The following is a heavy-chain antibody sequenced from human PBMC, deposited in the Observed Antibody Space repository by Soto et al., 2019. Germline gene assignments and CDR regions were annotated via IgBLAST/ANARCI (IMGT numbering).Heavy chain of an antibody. J-gene: IGHJ6*03. Sequence: SETLSLTCTVSGGSISSYYWSWIRQPPGKGLEWIGYIYYSGSTNYNPSLKSRVTISVDTSKNQFSLKLSSVTAADTAVYYCASHRADYYYYYYMDVWGKGTTVTVSS. D-gene: IGHD6-13*01. CDR1: GGSISSYY. CDR2: IYYSGST. CDR3: ASHRADYYYYYYMDV. V-gene: IGHV4-59*08.